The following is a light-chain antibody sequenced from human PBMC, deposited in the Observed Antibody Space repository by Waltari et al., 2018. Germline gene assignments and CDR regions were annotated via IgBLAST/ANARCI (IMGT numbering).Light chain of an antibody. CDR1: SDNVGSYA. V-gene: IGLV1-44*01. CDR3: STWDYRLGGWV. J-gene: IGLJ3*02. CDR2: GNS. Sequence: QSALTQEASVSGTVGQKVTLSCTGNSDNVGSYAVGWYQQISHGAPKTVMLGNSLPSGIPDRFSASKSGTTASLTIAGRQPEDEADYYCSTWDYRLGGWVFGGGTKLTVL.